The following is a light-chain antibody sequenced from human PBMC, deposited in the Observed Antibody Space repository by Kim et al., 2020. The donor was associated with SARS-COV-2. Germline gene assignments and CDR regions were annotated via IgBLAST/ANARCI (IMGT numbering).Light chain of an antibody. CDR2: DAS. CDR3: QQRGKT. J-gene: IGKJ4*01. V-gene: IGKV3-11*01. CDR1: QSVNSN. Sequence: ALSLSPGERATPPCRASQSVNSNLAWYQQKPGQVPRLLIHDASYRATGIPARFSGSGSGTDFTLTISSLEPEDFAVYYCQQRGKTFGGGTKVDIK.